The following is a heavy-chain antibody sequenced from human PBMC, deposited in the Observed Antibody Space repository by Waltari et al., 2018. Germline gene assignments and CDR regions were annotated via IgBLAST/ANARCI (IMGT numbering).Heavy chain of an antibody. D-gene: IGHD3-10*01. J-gene: IGHJ4*02. CDR3: ARSPITMVRGVIPHFDY. CDR1: GGSISSYY. Sequence: QVQLQESGPGLVKPSETLSLTCTVSGGSISSYYWSWIRQPPGKGLEWIGYIYYSGSTNYNPSRRSRVTISVDTSKNQFSLKLSSVTAADTAVYYCARSPITMVRGVIPHFDYWGQGTLVTVSS. V-gene: IGHV4-59*01. CDR2: IYYSGST.